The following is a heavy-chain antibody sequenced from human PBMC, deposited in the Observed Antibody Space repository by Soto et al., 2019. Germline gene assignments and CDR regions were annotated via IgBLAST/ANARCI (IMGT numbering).Heavy chain of an antibody. J-gene: IGHJ4*02. CDR1: GFTFSSFS. CDR2: ISSSSSYI. D-gene: IGHD3-10*01. CDR3: ARLRGGSLDY. Sequence: EVQLVESGGGLVKPGGSLRLSCAASGFTFSSFSMNWVRQAPGKGLEWVSSISSSSSYIYYADSVKGRFTISRDNAKNSLYLQMNSLRAEDTAVYYCARLRGGSLDYWGQGTLVTVSS. V-gene: IGHV3-21*01.